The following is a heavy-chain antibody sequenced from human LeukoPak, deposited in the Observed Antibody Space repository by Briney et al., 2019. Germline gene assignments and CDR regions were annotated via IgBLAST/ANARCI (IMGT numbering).Heavy chain of an antibody. D-gene: IGHD2-2*02. CDR1: GYTFTGYY. J-gene: IGHJ4*02. CDR3: VRENSGYCSSTSCYTGCNY. CDR2: INPNSGGT. Sequence: ASVKVSCKASGYTFTGYYMHWVRQAPGQGLEWMGWINPNSGGTNYAQKFQGRVTMTRDTSISTAYMELSRLRSDDTAVYYCVRENSGYCSSTSCYTGCNYWGQGTLVTVSS. V-gene: IGHV1-2*02.